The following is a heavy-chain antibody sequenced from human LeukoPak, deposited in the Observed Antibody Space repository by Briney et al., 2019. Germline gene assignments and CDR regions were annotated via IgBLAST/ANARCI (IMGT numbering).Heavy chain of an antibody. CDR2: VNPSGGST. Sequence: GASVKVSCKAFGYSLTNYYVHWVRQAPGQGLEWMGEVNPSGGSTSYAQKFQGRITVTRDTYTNTVYMDLSSLRSEDTATYYCARGAPTTRIGAGRCDYWGQGSLLSVAS. CDR1: GYSLTNYY. D-gene: IGHD5-12*01. V-gene: IGHV1-46*01. CDR3: ARGAPTTRIGAGRCDY. J-gene: IGHJ4*02.